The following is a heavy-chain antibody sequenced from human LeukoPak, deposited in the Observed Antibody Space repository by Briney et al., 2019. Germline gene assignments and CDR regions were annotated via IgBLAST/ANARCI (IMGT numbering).Heavy chain of an antibody. CDR3: ARDRGSAWFRELYA. V-gene: IGHV1-2*02. J-gene: IGHJ4*02. Sequence: ASVKVSCKASGYTFTGYYMHWVRQAPGQGLEWMGWINPNSGGTNYAQKFQGRVTMTRDTSISTAYMELSRLRSDDTAVYYCARDRGSAWFRELYAWGQGTLVTVSS. CDR1: GYTFTGYY. CDR2: INPNSGGT. D-gene: IGHD3-10*01.